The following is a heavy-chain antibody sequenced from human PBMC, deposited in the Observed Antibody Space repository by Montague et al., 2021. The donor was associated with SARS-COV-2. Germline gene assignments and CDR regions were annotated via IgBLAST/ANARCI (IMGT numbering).Heavy chain of an antibody. Sequence: SETLSLTCAVYTEAFNGYYWTWIRQPPGKGLEWIGDVSHPGSAKYNPSLKGRVSISVNTWRKQVSLRLTSVTAADTATYYCARGVCNRVIFVVSPRYYFDYWGQGNMVAVSA. CDR3: ARGVCNRVIFVVSPRYYFDY. J-gene: IGHJ4*02. CDR2: VSHPGSA. CDR1: TEAFNGYY. D-gene: IGHD3-9*01. V-gene: IGHV4-34*01.